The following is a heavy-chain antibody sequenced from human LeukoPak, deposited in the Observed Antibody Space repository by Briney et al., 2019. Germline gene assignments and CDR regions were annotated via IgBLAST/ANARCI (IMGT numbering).Heavy chain of an antibody. CDR2: ISSSSSYI. Sequence: GGSLRRSCAASGFTFSSYSMNWVRQAPGKGLEWVSSISSSSSYIYYADSVKGRFTISRDNAKNSLYLQMNSLRAEDTAVYYCARDAIVATIPNDYWGQGTLVTVSS. CDR1: GFTFSSYS. D-gene: IGHD5-12*01. J-gene: IGHJ4*02. CDR3: ARDAIVATIPNDY. V-gene: IGHV3-21*01.